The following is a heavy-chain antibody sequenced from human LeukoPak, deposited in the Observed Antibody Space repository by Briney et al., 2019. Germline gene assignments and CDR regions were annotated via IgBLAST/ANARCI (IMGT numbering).Heavy chain of an antibody. CDR2: INPNSGGT. CDR1: EYTFAAYY. Sequence: ASVKVSCKASEYTFAAYYIQWVRQAPGQGLEWIGWINPNSGGTNYAQKFQGRVTMTRDPSISTAYMEMSRLTSDDTTVYFCAKDAGTSGCFDSWGQGTLVTVSS. D-gene: IGHD6-19*01. J-gene: IGHJ4*02. CDR3: AKDAGTSGCFDS. V-gene: IGHV1-2*02.